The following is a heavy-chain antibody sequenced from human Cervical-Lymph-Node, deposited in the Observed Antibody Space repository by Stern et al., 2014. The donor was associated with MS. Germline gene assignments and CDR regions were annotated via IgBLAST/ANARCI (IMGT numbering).Heavy chain of an antibody. CDR3: AKSIGGILGAYDY. CDR1: GFSFSSFG. V-gene: IGHV3-30*18. Sequence: VQLLESGGGVVQPGRSLRLSCAASGFSFSSFGMHWVRQAPGKGLEWVALISFDGSQKHYADSVKGRFTISRDNPKNTLYLPMNNLRVEDTAVYYCAKSIGGILGAYDYWGQGILVTVSS. J-gene: IGHJ4*02. CDR2: ISFDGSQK. D-gene: IGHD2-8*02.